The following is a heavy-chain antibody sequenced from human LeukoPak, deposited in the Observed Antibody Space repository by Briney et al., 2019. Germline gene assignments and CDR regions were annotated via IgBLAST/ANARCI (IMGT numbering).Heavy chain of an antibody. CDR2: ISWNSGSI. J-gene: IGHJ4*02. Sequence: GGSLRLSCAASGFTFDDYAMHWVRQAPGKGLEWVSGISWNSGSIGYADSVKGRFTISRDNAKNSLYLQMNSLRAEDTALYYCAKASRRYSSSWYADYFDYWGQGTLVTVSS. CDR1: GFTFDDYA. CDR3: AKASRRYSSSWYADYFDY. V-gene: IGHV3-9*01. D-gene: IGHD6-13*01.